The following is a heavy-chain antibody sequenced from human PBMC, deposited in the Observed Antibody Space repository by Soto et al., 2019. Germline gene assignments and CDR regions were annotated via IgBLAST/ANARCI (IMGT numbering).Heavy chain of an antibody. CDR3: AMGSSGLYLRNYYYGIDV. CDR1: GYTFTSYD. D-gene: IGHD6-19*01. V-gene: IGHV1-8*01. J-gene: IGHJ6*02. CDR2: MNPNSGNT. Sequence: QVQLVQSGAEVKKPGASVKVSCKASGYTFTSYDINWVRQATGQGLEWMGWMNPNSGNTGYAQKFQGRGTMTRNTSISTDYMELSSLRSEDTDVYYCAMGSSGLYLRNYYYGIDVWGQGTTVTVSS.